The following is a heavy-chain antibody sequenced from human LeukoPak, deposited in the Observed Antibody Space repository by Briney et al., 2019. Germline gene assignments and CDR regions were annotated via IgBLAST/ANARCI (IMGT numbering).Heavy chain of an antibody. D-gene: IGHD7-27*01. CDR2: INPNSGGT. Sequence: ASVKVSCKASGYTFTGYYMHWVRQAPGQGLEWMGWINPNSGGTNYAQKFQGRVTMTRDTSISTAYMELSRLRSDDTAVCYCARVGSSWGYYWYFDLWGRGTLVTVSS. J-gene: IGHJ2*01. V-gene: IGHV1-2*02. CDR3: ARVGSSWGYYWYFDL. CDR1: GYTFTGYY.